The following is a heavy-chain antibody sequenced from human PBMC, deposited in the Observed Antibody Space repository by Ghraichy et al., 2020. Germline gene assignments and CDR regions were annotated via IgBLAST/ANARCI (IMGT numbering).Heavy chain of an antibody. J-gene: IGHJ4*02. Sequence: LSLTCAAAGFAFRDYYMTWIRQAPGKGLEWVSYISDTGAYTNYADSVKGRFTMSRDSAKNSLSLQMNSLRDEDTAVYFCAREIAPSGIRKRGFDCWGQGTLVTVSS. CDR3: AREIAPSGIRKRGFDC. D-gene: IGHD5-12*01. CDR2: ISDTGAYT. CDR1: GFAFRDYY. V-gene: IGHV3-11*06.